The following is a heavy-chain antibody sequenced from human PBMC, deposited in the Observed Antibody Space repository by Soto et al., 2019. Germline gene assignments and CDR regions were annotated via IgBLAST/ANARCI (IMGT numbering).Heavy chain of an antibody. CDR2: IIPILGTA. CDR3: SRGGIVVVPAAIKANWFDP. Sequence: QVQLVQSGAEVKKPGSSVKVSCKASGGTFSSYAISWVRQAPGQGLEWMGGIIPILGTANYAQKFQGRVTITADESTSTAYMELSSLRSEDTAVYYCSRGGIVVVPAAIKANWFDPWGQGTLVTVSS. V-gene: IGHV1-69*01. J-gene: IGHJ5*02. D-gene: IGHD2-2*02. CDR1: GGTFSSYA.